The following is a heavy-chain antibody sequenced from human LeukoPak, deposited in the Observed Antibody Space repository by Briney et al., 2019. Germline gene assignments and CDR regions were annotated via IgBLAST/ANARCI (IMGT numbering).Heavy chain of an antibody. Sequence: PSETLSLTCAVYGGSFSGYYWSWIRQPPGKGLDWIGEINHSGSTNYNPSLKSRVTISVDTSKNQFSLKLSSVTAADTAVYYCARSIKLSTYYYYYMDVWGKGTTVTVSS. CDR3: ARSIKLSTYYYYYMDV. V-gene: IGHV4-34*01. J-gene: IGHJ6*03. CDR1: GGSFSGYY. CDR2: INHSGST. D-gene: IGHD1-14*01.